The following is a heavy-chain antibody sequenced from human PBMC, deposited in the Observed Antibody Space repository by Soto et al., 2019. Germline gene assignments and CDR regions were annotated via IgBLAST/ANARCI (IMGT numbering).Heavy chain of an antibody. CDR2: INPNSGDT. CDR3: ARGTATGDFDA. J-gene: IGHJ4*02. D-gene: IGHD3-9*01. V-gene: IGHV1-2*02. Sequence: QVQLIQSGAEVTKPGASVKVSCRASGYSFTFYYIHWLRQAPGQGFDWMGWINPNSGDTRYAQKFQGRVTMTRDTSISTVYRYLSSLESDDPAVYFFARGTATGDFDAWGQGTLVTVSS. CDR1: GYSFTFYY.